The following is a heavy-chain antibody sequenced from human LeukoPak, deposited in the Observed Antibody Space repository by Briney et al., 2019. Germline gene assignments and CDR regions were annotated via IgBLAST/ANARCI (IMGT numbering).Heavy chain of an antibody. CDR3: ASGTGTTNDY. Sequence: ASVKVSCKASGYTFTGYYMHWVRQAPGQGLEWMGRINPNSGGTNYAQKFQGRVTITTDESTSTAYMELSSLRSEDTAVYYCASGTGTTNDYWGQGTLVTVSS. V-gene: IGHV1-2*06. CDR1: GYTFTGYY. D-gene: IGHD1-1*01. J-gene: IGHJ4*02. CDR2: INPNSGGT.